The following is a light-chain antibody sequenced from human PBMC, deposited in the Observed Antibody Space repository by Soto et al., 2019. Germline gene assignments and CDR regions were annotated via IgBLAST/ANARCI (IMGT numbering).Light chain of an antibody. CDR1: SSDVGGYNY. V-gene: IGLV2-8*01. CDR3: SSYAGSNNFVV. CDR2: EVS. J-gene: IGLJ2*01. Sequence: SVLTQPPSASGSPGQSVTISCTGTSSDVGGYNYVSWYQQHPGKAPKLMIYEVSKRPSGVTDLFSGSKSGNTASLTVSGLQAEDEADYYCSSYAGSNNFVVFGGGTKLPV.